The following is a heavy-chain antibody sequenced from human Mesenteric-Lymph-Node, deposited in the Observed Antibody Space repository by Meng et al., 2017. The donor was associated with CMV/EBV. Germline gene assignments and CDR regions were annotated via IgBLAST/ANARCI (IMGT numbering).Heavy chain of an antibody. J-gene: IGHJ4*02. Sequence: VHLHQWGAGLLKPSETLSVTCAVYGGSFNGYYWNWIRQSPEKGLEWIGEINHSGSTTYNPSFTSRIIISVDTSTNQISLNMSSVTAADTAVYYCARGSSYDILTGYFDYWGQGALVTVSS. D-gene: IGHD3-9*01. V-gene: IGHV4-34*01. CDR2: INHSGST. CDR3: ARGSSYDILTGYFDY. CDR1: GGSFNGYY.